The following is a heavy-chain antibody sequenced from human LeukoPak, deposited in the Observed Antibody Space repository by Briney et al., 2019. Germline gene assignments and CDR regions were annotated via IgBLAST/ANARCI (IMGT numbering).Heavy chain of an antibody. V-gene: IGHV3-72*01. J-gene: IGHJ4*02. Sequence: GGSLRLSCAASGFTFSDHYMDWVRQAPGKGLECLGRTRNKANSYTTEYAASVKGRFTISRDDSKNSLYLQMNSLKTEDTAVYYCAAIAARPGVDYWGQGTLVTVSS. D-gene: IGHD6-6*01. CDR2: TRNKANSYTT. CDR3: AAIAARPGVDY. CDR1: GFTFSDHY.